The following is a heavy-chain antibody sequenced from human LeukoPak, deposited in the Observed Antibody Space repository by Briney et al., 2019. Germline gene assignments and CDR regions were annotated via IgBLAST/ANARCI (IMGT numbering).Heavy chain of an antibody. D-gene: IGHD2-21*02. CDR3: ARDRLLYLDY. CDR2: ISYDGSNK. V-gene: IGHV3-30*14. Sequence: GGSLRLSCAASGFIFSSYAMHWVRQAPGKGLEWVAVISYDGSNKYYADSVKGRFTISRDNSKNTLYLQINSLRVEDTAVYFCARDRLLYLDYWGQGTPVTVSS. J-gene: IGHJ4*02. CDR1: GFIFSSYA.